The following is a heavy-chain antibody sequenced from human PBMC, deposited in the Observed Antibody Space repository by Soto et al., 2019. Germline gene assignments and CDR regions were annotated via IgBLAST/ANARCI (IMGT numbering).Heavy chain of an antibody. V-gene: IGHV3-48*01. CDR2: ISSSSSTI. J-gene: IGHJ4*02. Sequence: EVQLVESGGGLVQPGGSLRLSCAASGFTFSSYSMNWVRQAPGKGLEWVSISSSSSTIYYADSVKGRFTISRDNAKNSLYLQMNSLRAEDTAVYYCARHPGGYWGQGTLVTVSS. CDR1: GFTFSSYS. CDR3: ARHPGGY.